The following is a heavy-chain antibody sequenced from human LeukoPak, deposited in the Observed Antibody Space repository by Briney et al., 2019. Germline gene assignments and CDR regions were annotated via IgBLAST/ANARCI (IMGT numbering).Heavy chain of an antibody. Sequence: SETLSLTCTVSGGSISSYYWSWIRQPPGKELEWIGYIYYSGSTNYNPSLKSRVTISVDTSKNQFPLKLSSVTAADTAVYYCARGLAVYGGNSGVYFDYWGQGTLVTVSS. CDR3: ARGLAVYGGNSGVYFDY. D-gene: IGHD4-23*01. J-gene: IGHJ4*02. CDR2: IYYSGST. V-gene: IGHV4-59*01. CDR1: GGSISSYY.